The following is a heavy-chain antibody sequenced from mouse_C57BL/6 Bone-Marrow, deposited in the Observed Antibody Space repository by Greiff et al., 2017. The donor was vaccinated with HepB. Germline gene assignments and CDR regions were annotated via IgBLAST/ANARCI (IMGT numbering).Heavy chain of an antibody. J-gene: IGHJ2*01. Sequence: DVKLQESGPGLVKPSQSLSLTCSVTGYSITSGYYWNWIRQFPGNKLEWMGYISYDGSNNYNTSLKNRISITRDTSKNQFFLKLNSVTTEDTATYYCARDTTVVLDYWGQGTTLTVSS. CDR2: ISYDGSN. D-gene: IGHD1-1*01. V-gene: IGHV3-6*01. CDR1: GYSITSGYY. CDR3: ARDTTVVLDY.